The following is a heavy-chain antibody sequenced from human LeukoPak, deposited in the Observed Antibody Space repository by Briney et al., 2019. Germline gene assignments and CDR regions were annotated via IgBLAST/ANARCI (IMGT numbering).Heavy chain of an antibody. Sequence: PGRSLRLSCAASGFTFSAFAMHWARQAPDKGLEWVAAISYDASNKYYAVSVRGRFTISRDNSRNTLFLQMNSLRADDTAVYYCARGTTDIVAEISDAFDIWGQGTVVTVSS. D-gene: IGHD5-12*01. CDR2: ISYDASNK. V-gene: IGHV3-30-3*01. J-gene: IGHJ3*02. CDR3: ARGTTDIVAEISDAFDI. CDR1: GFTFSAFA.